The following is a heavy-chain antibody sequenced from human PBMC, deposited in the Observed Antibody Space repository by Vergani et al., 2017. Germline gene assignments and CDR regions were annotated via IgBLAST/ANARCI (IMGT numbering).Heavy chain of an antibody. D-gene: IGHD3-10*01. Sequence: EQLVQSGAEVRKPGASLNIPCQAFGYIFSNFWIGWVRQRPGRGLEWMGIIDPGDSEVKSNPTFRGQVSYSVDTSVNTAYLQCRSLQASDTATYFCASGGHGSENGGALQLWGQGTNITVSS. CDR2: IDPGDSEV. CDR3: ASGGHGSENGGALQL. J-gene: IGHJ3*01. V-gene: IGHV5-51*01. CDR1: GYIFSNFW.